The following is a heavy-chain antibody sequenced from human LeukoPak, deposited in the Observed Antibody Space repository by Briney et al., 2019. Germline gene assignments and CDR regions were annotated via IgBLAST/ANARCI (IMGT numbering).Heavy chain of an antibody. V-gene: IGHV4-59*01. Sequence: SETLSLTCNVSGASISDYYWSWIRQSPTGGLEWIGYVSSRGATNNNPSLKSRDTTSAHTSENQLSLKLTSVTAADTAVYYCARAQKTMLSRAVYFFDFWGQGLLVTVSS. J-gene: IGHJ4*02. CDR3: ARAQKTMLSRAVYFFDF. D-gene: IGHD2-2*01. CDR1: GASISDYY. CDR2: VSSRGAT.